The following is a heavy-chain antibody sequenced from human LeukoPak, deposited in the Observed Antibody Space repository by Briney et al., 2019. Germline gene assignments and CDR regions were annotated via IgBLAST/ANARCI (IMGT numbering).Heavy chain of an antibody. J-gene: IGHJ4*02. Sequence: PGGSLRLSCAASGFTFSSHWMSWVRQAPGRGLEWVANIIQDGRERYYVDSVKGRFIISRDNSKNSLYLQMNSLRAEDTAVYYCARVGLMAYASYYFDYWGQGALVTVSS. D-gene: IGHD2-8*01. V-gene: IGHV3-7*01. CDR2: IIQDGRER. CDR1: GFTFSSHW. CDR3: ARVGLMAYASYYFDY.